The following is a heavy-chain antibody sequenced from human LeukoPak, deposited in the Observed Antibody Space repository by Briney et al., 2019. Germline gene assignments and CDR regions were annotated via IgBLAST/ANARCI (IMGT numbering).Heavy chain of an antibody. CDR3: ARGLGYYYYYYMDV. Sequence: SETLSLTCAVYGGSFSGYYWSWTRQPPGKGLEWIGEINHSGSANYNPSLKSRVTISVDTSKNQFSLKLSSVTAADTAVYYCARGLGYYYYYYMDVWGKGTTVTVSS. J-gene: IGHJ6*03. CDR2: INHSGSA. V-gene: IGHV4-34*01. CDR1: GGSFSGYY.